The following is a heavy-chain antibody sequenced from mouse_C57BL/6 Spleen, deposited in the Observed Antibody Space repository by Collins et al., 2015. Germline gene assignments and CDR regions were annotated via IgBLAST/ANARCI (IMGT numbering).Heavy chain of an antibody. CDR1: GFTFSSYA. CDR3: ARVYHWYFDV. CDR2: ISSGGSYT. J-gene: IGHJ1*01. V-gene: IGHV5-9-3*01. Sequence: EVQLVESGELSEAWRSLKLSCAASGFTFSSYAMSWVRQTPEKRLEWVATISSGGSYTYYPDSVKGRFTISRDNAKNTLYLQMSSLRSEDTAMYYCARVYHWYFDVWGAGTTVTVSS.